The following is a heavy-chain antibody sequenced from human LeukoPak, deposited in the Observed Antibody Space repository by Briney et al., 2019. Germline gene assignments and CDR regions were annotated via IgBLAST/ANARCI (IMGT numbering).Heavy chain of an antibody. D-gene: IGHD2-2*01. V-gene: IGHV4-4*07. CDR2: ISTSGSS. J-gene: IGHJ3*02. Sequence: SETLSLTCTVSGGSISTEYWSWSRQSAGKGPEWIGRISTSGSSSYNPSLKSRVTISIDKSKNWFSLKLSSVTAADTAIYYCARDSFDAFHIWGQGTMVTVSS. CDR1: GGSISTEY. CDR3: ARDSFDAFHI.